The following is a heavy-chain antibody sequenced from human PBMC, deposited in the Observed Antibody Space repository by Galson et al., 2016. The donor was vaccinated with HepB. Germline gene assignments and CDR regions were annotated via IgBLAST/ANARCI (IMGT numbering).Heavy chain of an antibody. Sequence: SVKVSCKASGYTFTTYGINWVRRAPGQGLEWMGWISAYNGNTNYAQKVQGRVTMSTDTSTNTAYMELRSLRSDDTAVYYCASGIVGANADFDYWGQGTLVTVSS. D-gene: IGHD1-26*01. CDR2: ISAYNGNT. V-gene: IGHV1-18*01. J-gene: IGHJ4*02. CDR1: GYTFTTYG. CDR3: ASGIVGANADFDY.